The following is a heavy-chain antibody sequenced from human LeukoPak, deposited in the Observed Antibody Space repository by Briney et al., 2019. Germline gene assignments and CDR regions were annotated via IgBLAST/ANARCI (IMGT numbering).Heavy chain of an antibody. J-gene: IGHJ5*02. D-gene: IGHD1-7*01. Sequence: GGSLRLSCAASGFTFSSYAMSWVRQAPGKGLEWVSAISGSGGSTYYADSVKGRFTISRDNSKNTLYLQMNSLRAEDTAVYYCAKAGGSYNWNYEGAWFDPWGQGTLVTVSS. CDR3: AKAGGSYNWNYEGAWFDP. CDR2: ISGSGGST. V-gene: IGHV3-23*01. CDR1: GFTFSSYA.